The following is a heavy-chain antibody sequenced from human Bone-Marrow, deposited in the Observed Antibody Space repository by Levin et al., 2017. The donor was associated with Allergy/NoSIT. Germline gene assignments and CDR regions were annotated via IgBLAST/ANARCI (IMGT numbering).Heavy chain of an antibody. Sequence: GESLKISCAASGFTFENFGMHWVRQTPAKGLEWVAIIWFDGSNEYYADSVKGRVTISRDNSKNMLYLQMNSVRAEDTAVYFCVRTGHDSSHFGYWGQGTLVTVSS. CDR1: GFTFENFG. D-gene: IGHD3-22*01. CDR3: VRTGHDSSHFGY. CDR2: IWFDGSNE. V-gene: IGHV3-33*01. J-gene: IGHJ4*02.